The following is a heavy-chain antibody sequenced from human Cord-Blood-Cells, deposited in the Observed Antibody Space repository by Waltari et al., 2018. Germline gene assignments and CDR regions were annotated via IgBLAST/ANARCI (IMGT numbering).Heavy chain of an antibody. Sequence: EVQLVESGGGLVQPGGSLRLPCAASGFTVRSNYMSWVRQAPGKGLEWVSVIYSGGSTYYADSVKGRFTISRHNSKNTLYLQMNSLRAEDTAVYYCAITSGSYFDYWGQGTLVTVSS. CDR3: AITSGSYFDY. CDR2: IYSGGST. J-gene: IGHJ4*02. V-gene: IGHV3-53*04. D-gene: IGHD1-26*01. CDR1: GFTVRSNY.